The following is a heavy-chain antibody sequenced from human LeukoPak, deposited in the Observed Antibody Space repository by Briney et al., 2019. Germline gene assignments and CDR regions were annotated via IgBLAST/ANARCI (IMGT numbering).Heavy chain of an antibody. CDR2: ISSSSSYI. J-gene: IGHJ4*02. D-gene: IGHD2-2*01. V-gene: IGHV3-21*01. CDR3: ARGVQDQQLLVPPDY. Sequence: PGGSLRLSCAASGFTFSSYSMNWVRQAPGKGLEWVSSISSSSSYIYYADSVKGRFTISRDNAKNSLYLQMNSLRAEDTAVYYCARGVQDQQLLVPPDYWGQGTLVTVSS. CDR1: GFTFSSYS.